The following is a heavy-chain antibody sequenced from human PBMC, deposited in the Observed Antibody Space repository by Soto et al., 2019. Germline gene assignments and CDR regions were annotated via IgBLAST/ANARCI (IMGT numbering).Heavy chain of an antibody. CDR2: IYYTGST. Sequence: SETLSLTCTVSGVSITSGTYYWGWIRRPPGKGLEWIGTIYYTGSTYYDPSLKSRVTISVDTSKNQFSLRLTSMTAADTAVYYCATGRSEVGPGAMDSWGQGTLVTVSS. CDR3: ATGRSEVGPGAMDS. J-gene: IGHJ4*02. V-gene: IGHV4-39*07. CDR1: GVSITSGTYY. D-gene: IGHD2-2*01.